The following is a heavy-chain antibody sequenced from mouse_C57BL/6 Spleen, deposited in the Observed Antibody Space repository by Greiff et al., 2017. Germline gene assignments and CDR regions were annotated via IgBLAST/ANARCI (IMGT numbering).Heavy chain of an antibody. Sequence: DVQLVESGPELVKPGASVKISCKASGYSFTGYYMHWVKQSSEKSLEWIGEINPSTGGTSYNQKFKGKATLTVDKSSSTAYMQLKSLTSEDSAVYYCARRELRWYFDVWGTGTTVTVSS. D-gene: IGHD1-1*01. CDR3: ARRELRWYFDV. J-gene: IGHJ1*03. CDR2: INPSTGGT. V-gene: IGHV1-43*01. CDR1: GYSFTGYY.